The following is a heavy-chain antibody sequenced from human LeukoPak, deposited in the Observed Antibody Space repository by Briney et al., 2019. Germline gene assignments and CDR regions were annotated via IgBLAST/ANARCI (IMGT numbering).Heavy chain of an antibody. D-gene: IGHD2-2*01. J-gene: IGHJ6*02. CDR3: ARGDIVVVPAAWDV. CDR2: INHSGST. CDR1: GGSFSGYY. V-gene: IGHV4-34*01. Sequence: PSETLSLTCAVYGGSFSGYYWSWIRQPPGKGLEWIGEINHSGSTNYNPSLKSRVTISVGTSKNQFSLKLSSLTAADTAVYYCARGDIVVVPAAWDVWGQGTTVTVSS.